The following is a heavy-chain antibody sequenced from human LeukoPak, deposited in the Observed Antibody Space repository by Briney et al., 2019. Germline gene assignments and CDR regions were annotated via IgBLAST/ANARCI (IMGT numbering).Heavy chain of an antibody. Sequence: ASVKVSCKASGYTFTSYYMHWVRQAPGQGLEWMGIINPSGGSTSYARKFQGRVTMTRDTSTSTVYMELSSLRSEDTAVYYCARGRLTVTNEGYYFDYWGQGTLVTVSS. J-gene: IGHJ4*02. D-gene: IGHD4-17*01. CDR3: ARGRLTVTNEGYYFDY. CDR1: GYTFTSYY. CDR2: INPSGGST. V-gene: IGHV1-46*01.